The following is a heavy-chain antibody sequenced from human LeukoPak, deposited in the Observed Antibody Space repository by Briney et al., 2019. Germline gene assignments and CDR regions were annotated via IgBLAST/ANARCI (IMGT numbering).Heavy chain of an antibody. D-gene: IGHD1-1*01. Sequence: GGSLRLSCAASGFTFSSFDMHWVRQPTGQGLEWVSTIGTASDTYYPGSVEGRFTLSRDNAKNSLYLQMNSLTAGDTAVYHCARGPPRGKYYYMDVWGKGTTVTVSS. CDR1: GFTFSSFD. V-gene: IGHV3-13*01. J-gene: IGHJ6*03. CDR3: ARGPPRGKYYYMDV. CDR2: IGTASDT.